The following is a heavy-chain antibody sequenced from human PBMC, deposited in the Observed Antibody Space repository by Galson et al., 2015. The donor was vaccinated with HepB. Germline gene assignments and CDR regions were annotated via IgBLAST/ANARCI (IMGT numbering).Heavy chain of an antibody. V-gene: IGHV3-23*01. D-gene: IGHD3-16*01. CDR3: ATEKGMNTMNEGFDA. Sequence: SLRLSCAAAGFTFSNYGMTWVRQAPGKGLEWVSTISGSGHSTVYADSVMGRFTISRDNSKDTLYVQMNRLRVDDTAVYYCATEKGMNTMNEGFDAWGQGTLVTVS. J-gene: IGHJ5*02. CDR2: ISGSGHST. CDR1: GFTFSNYG.